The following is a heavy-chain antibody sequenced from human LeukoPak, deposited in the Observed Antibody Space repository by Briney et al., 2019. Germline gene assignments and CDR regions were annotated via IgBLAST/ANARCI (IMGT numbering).Heavy chain of an antibody. V-gene: IGHV4-34*01. CDR1: GGSFSGYY. D-gene: IGHD3-10*01. CDR2: INHSGST. CDR3: ARGTSGTMVRGGDY. J-gene: IGHJ4*02. Sequence: SETLSLTCAVYGGSFSGYYWSWIRQPPGKGLVWIGEINHSGSTNYNPSLKSRVTISVDTSKNQFSLKLSSVTAADTAVYYCARGTSGTMVRGGDYWGQGTLVTVSS.